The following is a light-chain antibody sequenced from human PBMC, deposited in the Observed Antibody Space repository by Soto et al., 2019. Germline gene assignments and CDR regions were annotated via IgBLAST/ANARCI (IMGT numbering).Light chain of an antibody. CDR1: QGVSSN. Sequence: EIVLTQSPATLSLSPGERAALSCRASQGVSSNLAWYQQTPGQAPRLLXYGASTRPNGIPARFSGSGSGTELTLTISSLQSEDFAVYYCQQYSNWPTWTFGQGTKVDIK. CDR2: GAS. V-gene: IGKV3-15*01. J-gene: IGKJ1*01. CDR3: QQYSNWPTWT.